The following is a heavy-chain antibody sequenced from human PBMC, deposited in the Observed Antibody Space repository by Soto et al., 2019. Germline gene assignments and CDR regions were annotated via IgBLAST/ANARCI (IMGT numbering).Heavy chain of an antibody. CDR1: GYSCTNYG. CDR2: ISYNGNT. D-gene: IGHD3-22*01. V-gene: IGHV1-18*04. CDR3: ARVEDYFDSSGYNH. Sequence: ASVKVSFKASGYSCTNYGITWVRQAPGQGLEWMGWISYNGNTNYAQNLQGRVTMTTDTSTNTAYMELRGLSSDDTAVYYCARVEDYFDSSGYNHWGQGTLVTVSS. J-gene: IGHJ5*02.